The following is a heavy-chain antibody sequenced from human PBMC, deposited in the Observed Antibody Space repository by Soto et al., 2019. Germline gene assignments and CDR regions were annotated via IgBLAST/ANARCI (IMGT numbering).Heavy chain of an antibody. V-gene: IGHV3-30*18. D-gene: IGHD6-19*01. Sequence: VQLVESGGGVIKPGRSQRLSCAASGFTFSAYAMHWVRQAPGKGLERVAVVSHDGRNTHYADSVKGRFTISRDSSKNTVSLEMTSLRAEDTAVYYCAKGGRQWLVTSDFNYWGQGALVTVSS. CDR3: AKGGRQWLVTSDFNY. CDR1: GFTFSAYA. CDR2: VSHDGRNT. J-gene: IGHJ4*02.